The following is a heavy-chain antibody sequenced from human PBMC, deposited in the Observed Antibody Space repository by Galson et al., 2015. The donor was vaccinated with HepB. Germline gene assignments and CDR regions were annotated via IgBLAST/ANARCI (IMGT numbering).Heavy chain of an antibody. Sequence: SVKVSCKASGGTFSSYAISWVRQAPGQGLEWMGGIIPILGIANYAQKFQGRVTITADKSTSTAYMELSSLRSEDTAVYYCARAPPSLYDFWSGYYDNWFDPWGQGTLVTVSS. V-gene: IGHV1-69*10. J-gene: IGHJ5*02. CDR1: GGTFSSYA. CDR2: IIPILGIA. D-gene: IGHD3-3*01. CDR3: ARAPPSLYDFWSGYYDNWFDP.